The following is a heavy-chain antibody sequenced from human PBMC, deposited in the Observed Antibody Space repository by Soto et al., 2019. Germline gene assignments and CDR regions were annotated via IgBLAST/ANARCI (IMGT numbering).Heavy chain of an antibody. D-gene: IGHD2-2*01. CDR1: GFTFSSYS. J-gene: IGHJ6*03. CDR2: ISSSSSTI. CDR3: ARLLGYCSRTSCQADYYMDV. Sequence: EVQLVESGGGLVQPGGSLRLSCAASGFTFSSYSMNWVRQAPGKGLEWVSYISSSSSTIYYADSVKGRFTISRDNAKNSLYLQMNSLRAEDTAVYYCARLLGYCSRTSCQADYYMDVWGKGTTVTVSS. V-gene: IGHV3-48*01.